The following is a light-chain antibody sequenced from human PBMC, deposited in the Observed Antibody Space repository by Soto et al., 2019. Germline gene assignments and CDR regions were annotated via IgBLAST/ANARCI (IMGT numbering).Light chain of an antibody. J-gene: IGKJ1*01. CDR2: AAS. V-gene: IGKV1-39*01. CDR1: QSIDHH. CDR3: QQSYSNTWT. Sequence: DIQMTQFPSSLSASVGDRVTITCRASQSIDHHLNWYQHKPGQAPRLLMDAASRMQSGVPSRFSGSGTGTEFTLTINSLQPEDFATYYWQQSYSNTWTFGQGTRVEVK.